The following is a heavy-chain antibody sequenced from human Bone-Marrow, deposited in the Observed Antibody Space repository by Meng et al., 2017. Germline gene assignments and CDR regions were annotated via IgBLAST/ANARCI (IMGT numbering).Heavy chain of an antibody. D-gene: IGHD3-10*01. CDR1: GFTFSSYA. V-gene: IGHV3-23*01. Sequence: GESLKISCAASGFTFSSYAMSWVRQAPGKGLEWVSAISGSGGSTYYADSVKGRFTISRDNSKNTLYLQMNSLRAEDTAVYYCARTYYYGSGSYYGNAFDIWGQGTMVTVSS. CDR3: ARTYYYGSGSYYGNAFDI. J-gene: IGHJ3*02. CDR2: ISGSGGST.